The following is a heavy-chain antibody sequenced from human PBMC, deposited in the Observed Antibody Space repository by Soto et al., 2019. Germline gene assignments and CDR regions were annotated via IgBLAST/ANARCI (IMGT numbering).Heavy chain of an antibody. CDR3: AQAWESNGWFDP. Sequence: PSETLSLTCTVSGGSISSGDYYWSWIRQPPGKGLEWIGYIYYSGSTYYNPSLKSRVTISVDTSKNQFSLKLSSVTAADTAVYYCAQAWESNGWFDPWGQGTLVTVSS. D-gene: IGHD1-26*01. V-gene: IGHV4-30-4*01. CDR2: IYYSGST. J-gene: IGHJ5*02. CDR1: GGSISSGDYY.